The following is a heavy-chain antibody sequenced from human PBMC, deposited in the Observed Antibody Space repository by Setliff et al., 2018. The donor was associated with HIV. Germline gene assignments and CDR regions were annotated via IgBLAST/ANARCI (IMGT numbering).Heavy chain of an antibody. CDR3: AKLTRLKASFPTDYLDP. J-gene: IGHJ5*02. CDR1: RLTLSSNY. CDR2: IYPGGSI. D-gene: IGHD4-17*01. Sequence: PGGSLRLSCSASRLTLSSNYMTWVRQSPGKGLEWVSTIYPGGSIYYADSIKGRFTISRENAKNTVYLQMHSLRSEDTAVYFCAKLTRLKASFPTDYLDPWGQGILVTV. V-gene: IGHV3-66*02.